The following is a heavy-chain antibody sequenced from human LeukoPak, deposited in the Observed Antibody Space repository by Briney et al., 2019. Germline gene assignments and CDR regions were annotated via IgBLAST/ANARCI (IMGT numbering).Heavy chain of an antibody. CDR1: GYTFTGYY. J-gene: IGHJ4*02. CDR2: INPNSGGT. Sequence: GASVKVSCKASGYTFTGYYMHWVRQAPGQGLEWMGWINPNSGGTNFAQKFQGWVTMTRDTSISTAYMELSRLRSDDTAVYYCASGGSDPNHDSSGLDYWGQGTLVTVSS. D-gene: IGHD3-22*01. V-gene: IGHV1-2*04. CDR3: ASGGSDPNHDSSGLDY.